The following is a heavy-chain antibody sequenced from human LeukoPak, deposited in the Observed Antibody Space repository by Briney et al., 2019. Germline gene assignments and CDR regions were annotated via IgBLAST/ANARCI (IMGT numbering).Heavy chain of an antibody. CDR1: GFTLSSYS. Sequence: GGSLRLSCAASGFTLSSYSMNWVRQAPGKGLEWVSYISSSSSTIYYADSVKGRFTISRDNAKNSLYLQMNSLRAEDTAVYYCARLPGRGYSGYGEEVDYWGQGTLVTVSS. CDR2: ISSSSSTI. J-gene: IGHJ4*02. CDR3: ARLPGRGYSGYGEEVDY. V-gene: IGHV3-48*01. D-gene: IGHD5-12*01.